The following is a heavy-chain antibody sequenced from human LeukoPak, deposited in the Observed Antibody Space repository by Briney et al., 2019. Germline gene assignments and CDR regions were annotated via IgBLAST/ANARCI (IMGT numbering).Heavy chain of an antibody. V-gene: IGHV4-4*07. D-gene: IGHD2-15*01. CDR1: GGSISSYY. CDR3: ARSCSGGSCYYYYYYMDV. CDR2: IYTSGST. J-gene: IGHJ6*03. Sequence: SETLSLTCTVSGGSISSYYWSWIRQPPGKGLEWIGRIYTSGSTNYNPSLKSRVTISVDTSKNQFSLKLSSVTAADTAVYYCARSCSGGSCYYYYYYMDVWGKGTTVTVSS.